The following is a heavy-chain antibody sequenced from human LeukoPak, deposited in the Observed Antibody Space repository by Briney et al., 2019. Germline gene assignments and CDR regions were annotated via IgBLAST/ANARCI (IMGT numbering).Heavy chain of an antibody. Sequence: GGSLRLSCAASGFTFDDYAMQWVRQVPGKGLEWVSGISWNSGTIGYADSVKGRFTISRDNAKNSLYLQMNSLRAEDTALYYCAKDIRSYADYYYGMDVWGQGTTVTVSS. CDR3: AKDIRSYADYYYGMDV. CDR2: ISWNSGTI. J-gene: IGHJ6*02. D-gene: IGHD3-16*01. CDR1: GFTFDDYA. V-gene: IGHV3-9*01.